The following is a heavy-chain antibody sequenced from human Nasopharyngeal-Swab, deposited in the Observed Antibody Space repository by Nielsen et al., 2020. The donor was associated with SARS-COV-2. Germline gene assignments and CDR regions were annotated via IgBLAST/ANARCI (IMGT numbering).Heavy chain of an antibody. CDR3: ARHPGYCSGGSCYSRWFDP. Sequence: SETLSLTCTVSGGSISSYYWSWIRQPPGKGLEWIGYIYYSGSTNYNPSLKSRVTISVDTSKNQFSLKLSSVTAADTAVYYCARHPGYCSGGSCYSRWFDPWCQGTLVTVSS. CDR2: IYYSGST. D-gene: IGHD2-15*01. CDR1: GGSISSYY. V-gene: IGHV4-59*08. J-gene: IGHJ5*02.